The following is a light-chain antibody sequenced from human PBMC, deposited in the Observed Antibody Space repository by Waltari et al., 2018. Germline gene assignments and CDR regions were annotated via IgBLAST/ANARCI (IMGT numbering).Light chain of an antibody. CDR3: QQSYSTLGIT. CDR2: AAT. V-gene: IGKV1-39*01. Sequence: DIQMTQSPSSLSASVGDRVTITCRASQSISSYLNWYQQKPGKAPKLLIYAATSLQSGVPSRFSSGSGTDFTLTISSLQPEDFATYYCQQSYSTLGITFGQGTRLEIK. CDR1: QSISSY. J-gene: IGKJ5*01.